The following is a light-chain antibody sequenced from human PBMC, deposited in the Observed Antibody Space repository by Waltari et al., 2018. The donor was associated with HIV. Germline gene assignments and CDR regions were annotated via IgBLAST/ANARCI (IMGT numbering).Light chain of an antibody. CDR2: EDN. CDR3: QSYDSSNWV. Sequence: SGSIASNYVQWYQQRPGSSPTTVIYEDNQRPSGVPDRFSGSIDSSSNSASLTISGLKTEDEADYYCQSYDSSNWVFGGGTKLTVL. J-gene: IGLJ3*02. V-gene: IGLV6-57*01. CDR1: SGSIASNY.